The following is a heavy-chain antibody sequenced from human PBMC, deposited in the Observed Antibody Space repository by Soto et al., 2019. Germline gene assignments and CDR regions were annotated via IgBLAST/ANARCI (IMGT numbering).Heavy chain of an antibody. J-gene: IGHJ4*02. CDR1: VGSIASVTW. CDR3: ARDGDLAYFDY. CDR2: IYHSGST. V-gene: IGHV4-4*02. Sequence: QVQLQESGPGLVKPSGTLSPTGPSLVGSIASVTWWIWFRKPPGRGLEWIGEIYHSGSTNYNPSLKSRVTISVDKSKNQFSLKLSSVTAADTAVYYCARDGDLAYFDYWGQGTLVTVSS. D-gene: IGHD4-17*01.